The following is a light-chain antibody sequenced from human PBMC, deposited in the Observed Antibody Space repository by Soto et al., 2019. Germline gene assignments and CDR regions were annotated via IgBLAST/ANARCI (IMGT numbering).Light chain of an antibody. V-gene: IGKV3-20*01. CDR2: DVS. J-gene: IGKJ1*01. CDR1: QSVSSRY. Sequence: EIVLTQSPGTLSLSPGESATLSCRASQSVSSRYVAWYQQQPGQAPRLLIYDVSNRATGIPDRFIGSGSGTDFTLTITRLEPEDFALYSCQQYGSSPSTFGQGTKV. CDR3: QQYGSSPST.